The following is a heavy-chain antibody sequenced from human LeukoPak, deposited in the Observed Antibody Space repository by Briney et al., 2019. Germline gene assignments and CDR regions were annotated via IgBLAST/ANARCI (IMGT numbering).Heavy chain of an antibody. J-gene: IGHJ6*03. CDR2: IYYSGST. CDR1: GGSISSSSYH. CDR3: ARHKIGRYDDYYYMDV. D-gene: IGHD3-10*01. V-gene: IGHV4-39*01. Sequence: MASETLSLTCTVSGGSISSSSYHWGWIRQPPGKGLEWIGSIYYSGSTYYNPSLKSRVTISVDTSKTHFSLKLSSVTAADTAVYYCARHKIGRYDDYYYMDVWGKGTTVTGSS.